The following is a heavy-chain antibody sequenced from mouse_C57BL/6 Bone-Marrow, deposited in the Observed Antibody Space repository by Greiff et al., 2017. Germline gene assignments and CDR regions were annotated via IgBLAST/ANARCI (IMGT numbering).Heavy chain of an antibody. CDR2: IRNKANGYTT. V-gene: IGHV7-3*01. Sequence: EVKLMESGGGLVQPGGSLSLSCAASGFTFTDYYMSWVRQPPGKALEWLGFIRNKANGYTTEYSASVKGRFTISRDNSQSILYLQMNALRAEDSATYYCARSGWLLQDWYFDVWGTGTTVTVSS. D-gene: IGHD2-3*01. CDR3: ARSGWLLQDWYFDV. J-gene: IGHJ1*03. CDR1: GFTFTDYY.